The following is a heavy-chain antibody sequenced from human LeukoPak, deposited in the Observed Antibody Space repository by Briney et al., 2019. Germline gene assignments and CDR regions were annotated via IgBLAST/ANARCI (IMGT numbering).Heavy chain of an antibody. Sequence: GGSLRLSCSASGFTFTTYGMNWVRQAPGKGLEWVSGIGGSGTRTYYADSVKGRFTISRDNSKNTLYLQMNSLSAEDTAVYYCASPGSSWYQNAFDIWGQGTMVTVSS. CDR3: ASPGSSWYQNAFDI. CDR1: GFTFTTYG. J-gene: IGHJ3*02. CDR2: IGGSGTRT. D-gene: IGHD6-13*01. V-gene: IGHV3-23*01.